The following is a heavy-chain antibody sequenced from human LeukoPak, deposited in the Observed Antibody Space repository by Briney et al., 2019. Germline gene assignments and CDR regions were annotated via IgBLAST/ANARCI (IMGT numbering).Heavy chain of an antibody. Sequence: GGSLRLSCAASGFTFSSYAMSWVRQAPGKGLEWVSGINGSGGKTFYADSAKGRVTISRDNSKSTLYLQMNSLRAEDTAVYYCAKENGAAVISHFDYWGQGTLVTVSS. CDR1: GFTFSSYA. J-gene: IGHJ4*02. CDR2: INGSGGKT. D-gene: IGHD2-21*01. V-gene: IGHV3-23*01. CDR3: AKENGAAVISHFDY.